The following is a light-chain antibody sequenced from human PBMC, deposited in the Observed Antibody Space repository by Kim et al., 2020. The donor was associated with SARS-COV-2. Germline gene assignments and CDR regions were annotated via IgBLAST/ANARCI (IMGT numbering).Light chain of an antibody. CDR1: QSINTN. V-gene: IGKV3-15*01. CDR3: QQLHNWSLT. Sequence: VSPGERATLSCRASQSINTNLAWHQQKPGQAPRLLIYGASARAIDIPGRFSGRGSGTEFNLTINSLQSEDCAVYYCQQLHNWSLTFGGGTKVDIK. CDR2: GAS. J-gene: IGKJ4*01.